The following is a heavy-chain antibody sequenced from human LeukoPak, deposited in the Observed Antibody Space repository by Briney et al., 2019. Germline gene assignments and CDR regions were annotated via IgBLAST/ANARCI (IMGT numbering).Heavy chain of an antibody. Sequence: GSSVKVSCKASGGTSSSYAISWVRQAPGQGLEWIGGIIPIFGTANYAQKFQGRVTITTDESTSTAYMELSSLRSEDTAVYYCARGVRVAAPRGYYYYMDVWGKGTTVTVSS. D-gene: IGHD2-15*01. CDR3: ARGVRVAAPRGYYYYMDV. CDR2: IIPIFGTA. J-gene: IGHJ6*03. CDR1: GGTSSSYA. V-gene: IGHV1-69*05.